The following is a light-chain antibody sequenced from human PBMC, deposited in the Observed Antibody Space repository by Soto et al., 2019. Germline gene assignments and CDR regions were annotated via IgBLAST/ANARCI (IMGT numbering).Light chain of an antibody. CDR3: SAYAGRDSFV. CDR1: SNDVGGYNY. CDR2: EVW. Sequence: QPVLTQPPSASGSPGQSVTISCSGTSNDVGGYNYDSWYQQHPGKAPKLIIYEVWERPSGVPDRFSGSKSGNTASLTVSGLQAEDEADYYCSAYAGRDSFVFGTGTKLTVL. J-gene: IGLJ1*01. V-gene: IGLV2-8*01.